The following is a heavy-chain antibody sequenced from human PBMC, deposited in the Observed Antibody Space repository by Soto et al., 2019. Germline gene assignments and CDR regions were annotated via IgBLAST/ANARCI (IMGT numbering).Heavy chain of an antibody. V-gene: IGHV3-7*05. D-gene: IGHD1-26*01. CDR1: GFTFSDFW. CDR3: ARGGSHSSDS. Sequence: EVQLVESGGNLVQPGGSLRLSWAASGFTFSDFWMSWVRRAPGRGLKGVANIKEDGSEPYYVDSVEGRFTISRDNAKKSLYLQLNSLRAEDTALYYCARGGSHSSDSWGQGALVTVSS. J-gene: IGHJ4*02. CDR2: IKEDGSEP.